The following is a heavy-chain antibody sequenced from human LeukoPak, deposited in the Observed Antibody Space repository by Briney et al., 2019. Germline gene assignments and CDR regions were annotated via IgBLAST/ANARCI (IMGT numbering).Heavy chain of an antibody. D-gene: IGHD3-9*01. CDR2: IYYSWST. CDR3: ARDILARGY. Sequence: SETLSLTCTVSGGSISSYYWSWIRQPPGKGLEGMGYIYYSWSTNYNPPLKSRVTISVDTSKNQFSLKLSSVTAADTAVYYCARDILARGYWGQGTLVTVSS. CDR1: GGSISSYY. V-gene: IGHV4-59*01. J-gene: IGHJ4*02.